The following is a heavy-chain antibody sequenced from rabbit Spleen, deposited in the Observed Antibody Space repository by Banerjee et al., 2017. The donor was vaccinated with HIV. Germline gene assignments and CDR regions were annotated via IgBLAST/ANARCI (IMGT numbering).Heavy chain of an antibody. CDR3: ARDLVTVIGWNFNL. CDR2: VYVGTTDTT. J-gene: IGHJ4*01. CDR1: GFSFGSAYY. V-gene: IGHV1S40*01. Sequence: LEESGGDLVKPGTSLTLTCTASGFSFGSAYYMCWVRQAPGKGLEWIACVYVGTTDTTYYAGWAKGRFIMSRTSSTTVTLQMTSLTAADTATYFCARDLVTVIGWNFNLWGQGTLVTVS. D-gene: IGHD1-1*01.